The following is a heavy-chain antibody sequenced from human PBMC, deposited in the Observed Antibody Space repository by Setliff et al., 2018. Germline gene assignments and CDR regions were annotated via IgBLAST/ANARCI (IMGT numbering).Heavy chain of an antibody. CDR3: ARDPTGSDFVFSYFFDV. D-gene: IGHD3-10*01. CDR1: GYTFTAYS. Sequence: GASVKVSCKASGYTFTAYSIHWLRQAPGQGLERMGRLNPRDGGSHLPQRLKGRVTMTRDTSKRIVYMELRSLTSDDTAGYYCARDPTGSDFVFSYFFDVGGKGTTVTVSS. V-gene: IGHV1-2*02. J-gene: IGHJ6*03. CDR2: LNPRDGGS.